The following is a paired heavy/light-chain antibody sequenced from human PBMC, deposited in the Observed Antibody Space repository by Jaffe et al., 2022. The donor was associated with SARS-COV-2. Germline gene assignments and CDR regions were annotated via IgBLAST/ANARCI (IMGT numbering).Light chain of an antibody. CDR1: QDITNY. V-gene: IGKV1-33*01. CDR3: QQYDYFPIT. J-gene: IGKJ5*01. CDR2: DTS. Sequence: DIQMTQSPSSLSASVGDRVTISCQASQDITNYLSWFQQKPGKAPKLLIYDTSNLETGVPSRFSGSGSGTNFTFTISSLQPEDIATYYCQQYDYFPITFGQGTRLETK.
Heavy chain of an antibody. CDR1: GYTFVKYA. J-gene: IGHJ1*01. Sequence: QVQLVQSGAELKKPGASVKVSCKASGYTFVKYAIMWVRQTPGQGLEWMGRISVYNGNTNYAQRLQDRVTMTTDKSTNTAHMELRSLTSDDTGVYFCARDPNCDGDCHQVGEGDEYFHYWGQGTLVIVSS. D-gene: IGHD2-21*02. CDR2: ISVYNGNT. V-gene: IGHV1-18*01. CDR3: ARDPNCDGDCHQVGEGDEYFHY.